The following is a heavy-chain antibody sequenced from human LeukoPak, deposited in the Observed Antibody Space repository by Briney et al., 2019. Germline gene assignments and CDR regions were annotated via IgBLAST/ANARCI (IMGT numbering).Heavy chain of an antibody. D-gene: IGHD3-22*01. Sequence: GGSLRLSCAASGFTFSNYAMSWVRQAPGKGLEWISGITSRADTTYYADSVKGRFTTSRDNAKNSLYLQMTSLRDEDTAVYYCARDQTPHYYDSSGYYRNDAFDIWGQGTMVTVSS. CDR3: ARDQTPHYYDSSGYYRNDAFDI. V-gene: IGHV3-23*01. J-gene: IGHJ3*02. CDR1: GFTFSNYA. CDR2: ITSRADTT.